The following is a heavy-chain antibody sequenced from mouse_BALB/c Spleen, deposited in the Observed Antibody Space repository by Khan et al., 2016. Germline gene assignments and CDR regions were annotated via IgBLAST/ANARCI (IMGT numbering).Heavy chain of an antibody. V-gene: IGHV1-15*01. J-gene: IGHJ3*01. D-gene: IGHD2-14*01. CDR2: IHPGSGGT. CDR3: TNRYEAWFTY. CDR1: GYTFTDYE. Sequence: QVQLKESGAELVRPGASVKLSCKALGYTFTDYEMHWVKQTPVHGLEWIGGIHPGSGGTAYNQKFKGKATLTDDKSSSTAYMELSSLTSEGSADYYCTNRYEAWFTYWGQGTLVTVSA.